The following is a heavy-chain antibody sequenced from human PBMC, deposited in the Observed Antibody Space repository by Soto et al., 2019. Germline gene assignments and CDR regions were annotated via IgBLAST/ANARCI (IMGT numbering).Heavy chain of an antibody. CDR1: GYTFTGYY. D-gene: IGHD3-9*01. Sequence: ASVKVSCKASGYTFTGYYMHWVRQTPGQWLEWMGWINPNSGGTHYAQKFQGWVTMTRDTYISTAYMELSRLRSDDTAVYYCASDGGDLRYFDWSAYYSSGMDVWGQGTTVTVSS. J-gene: IGHJ6*02. CDR3: ASDGGDLRYFDWSAYYSSGMDV. V-gene: IGHV1-2*04. CDR2: INPNSGGT.